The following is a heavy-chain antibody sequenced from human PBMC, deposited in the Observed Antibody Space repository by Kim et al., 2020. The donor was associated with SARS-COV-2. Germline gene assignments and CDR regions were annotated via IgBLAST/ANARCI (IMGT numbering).Heavy chain of an antibody. CDR3: ARVRAIPQGYTRSYSSSWATVDY. D-gene: IGHD6-13*01. Sequence: SETLSLTCAVSGGSISSSNWWSWVRQPPGKGLEWIGEIYHSGSTNYNPSLKSRVTISVDKSKNQFSLKLSSVTAADTAVYYCARVRAIPQGYTRSYSSSWATVDYWGQGTLVTVSS. V-gene: IGHV4-4*02. J-gene: IGHJ4*02. CDR1: GGSISSSNW. CDR2: IYHSGST.